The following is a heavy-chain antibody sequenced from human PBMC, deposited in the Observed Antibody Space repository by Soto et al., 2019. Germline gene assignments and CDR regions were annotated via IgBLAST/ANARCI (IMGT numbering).Heavy chain of an antibody. V-gene: IGHV3-9*01. CDR3: AQGRYYYASGLDY. CDR2: ISWNSGSI. J-gene: IGHJ4*02. D-gene: IGHD3-22*01. CDR1: GFTFDDYA. Sequence: EVQLVESGGGLVQPGRSLRLSCAASGFTFDDYAMHWVRQAPGKGLEWVSGISWNSGSIGYADSVKGRFTISRDNAKNPLYLQMNSLRAEDTALYYCAQGRYYYASGLDYWGQGTLVTVSS.